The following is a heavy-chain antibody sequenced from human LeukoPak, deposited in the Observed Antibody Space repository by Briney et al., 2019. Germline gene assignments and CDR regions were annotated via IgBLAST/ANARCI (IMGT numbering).Heavy chain of an antibody. CDR2: TYYRSKWFY. J-gene: IGHJ4*02. V-gene: IGHV6-1*01. D-gene: IGHD3-22*01. CDR3: ARARGDSSGYWDY. Sequence: SQTLSLTCAVSGDSVSSNNAAWNWVRQSPSRGLEWLGRTYYRSKWFYDYAVSVKSRIIVNPDTSKNQFSLQLNSVTPEDTAVYYCARARGDSSGYWDYWGQGTLVTVSS. CDR1: GDSVSSNNAA.